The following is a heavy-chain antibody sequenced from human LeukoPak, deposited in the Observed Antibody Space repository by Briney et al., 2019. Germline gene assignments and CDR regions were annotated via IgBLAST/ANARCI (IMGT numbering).Heavy chain of an antibody. J-gene: IGHJ4*02. CDR1: GGTFSSYA. Sequence: SVKVSCKASGGTFSSYAISWVRQAPGQGLEWMGRIIPILGIANYAQKFQGRVTITADKSTSTAYMELSSLRSEDTAVYYCARDLGAGWYYFDYWGQGTLVTVSS. V-gene: IGHV1-69*04. CDR3: ARDLGAGWYYFDY. CDR2: IIPILGIA. D-gene: IGHD6-13*01.